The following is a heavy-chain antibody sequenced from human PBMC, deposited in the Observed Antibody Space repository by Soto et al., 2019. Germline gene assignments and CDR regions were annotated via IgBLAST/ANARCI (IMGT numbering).Heavy chain of an antibody. CDR2: IYHSGGT. CDR3: ARDSRSGYYLYY. CDR1: GDSISNGGYS. D-gene: IGHD3-22*01. V-gene: IGHV4-30-2*01. J-gene: IGHJ4*02. Sequence: SETLSLTCAVSGDSISNGGYSWNWIRQPPGKGLEWIGYIYHSGGTDYNPSLKSRVTITVDSSNNQFSLKLNSVTAADTAVYYCARDSRSGYYLYYWGQGTLVTVSS.